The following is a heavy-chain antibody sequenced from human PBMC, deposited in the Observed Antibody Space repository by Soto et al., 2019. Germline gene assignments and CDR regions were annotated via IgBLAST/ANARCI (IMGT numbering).Heavy chain of an antibody. CDR2: VNPGGDGA. Sequence: QVQLVQSGAEVKKPGASVQVSCKASGYTFTNYCMHWVRQAPGQGLEWMGRVNPGGDGATYAQKFQGXXXXXXXXXXXXXXXXXXXXXXEDTAVYYCIVDGAAPYTGFDYWGQGTLVTVSS. CDR1: GYTFTNYC. V-gene: IGHV1-46*01. CDR3: IVDGAAPYTGFDY. J-gene: IGHJ4*02. D-gene: IGHD3-10*01.